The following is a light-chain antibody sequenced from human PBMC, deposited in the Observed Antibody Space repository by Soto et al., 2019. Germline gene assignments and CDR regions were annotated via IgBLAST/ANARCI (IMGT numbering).Light chain of an antibody. CDR3: CAYAGSGTVV. Sequence: QSALTQPASVSASPGQSITISCTGTSSDVGDYNYVSWYQQHPGKAPELMIYEVSNRPSGVSNRFSGSKSGNTASLTISGLQAEDEADYYCCAYAGSGTVVFGGGTKLTVL. J-gene: IGLJ3*02. CDR2: EVS. V-gene: IGLV2-14*01. CDR1: SSDVGDYNY.